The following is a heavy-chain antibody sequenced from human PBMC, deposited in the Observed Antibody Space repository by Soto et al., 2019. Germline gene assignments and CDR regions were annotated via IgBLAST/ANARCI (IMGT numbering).Heavy chain of an antibody. CDR3: AKSPLVATTRKSTGGGAFDI. CDR1: GFTFSSYA. CDR2: ISGSGGST. J-gene: IGHJ3*02. Sequence: GGSLRLSCAASGFTFSSYAMSWVRQAPGKGLEWVSAISGSGGSTYYADSVKGRFTISRDNSKNTLYLQMNSLRAEDTAVYYCAKSPLVATTRKSTGGGAFDIWGQGTMVTVSS. V-gene: IGHV3-23*01. D-gene: IGHD5-12*01.